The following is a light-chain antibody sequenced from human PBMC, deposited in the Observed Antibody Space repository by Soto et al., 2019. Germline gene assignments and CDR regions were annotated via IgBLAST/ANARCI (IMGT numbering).Light chain of an antibody. CDR1: QSISRW. CDR2: DAS. J-gene: IGKJ2*01. CDR3: QQYVNYPYT. V-gene: IGKV1-5*01. Sequence: DIQMTQSPSTLSPSVGDRVAITCRASQSISRWLARYQQKPGKAPKLLIYDASSLASGVPSRFSGSGSGTEFTLAISMLQPDDFVNYYCQQYVNYPYTFGQGTKLEIK.